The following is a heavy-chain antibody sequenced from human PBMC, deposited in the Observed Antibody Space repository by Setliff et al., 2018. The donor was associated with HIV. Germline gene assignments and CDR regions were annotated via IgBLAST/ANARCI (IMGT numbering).Heavy chain of an antibody. CDR2: INAGDDNT. CDR3: ARGSCGGCYLSDY. Sequence: VKVSCKASGYTFSTNAIHWVRQAPGQRLEWMGYINAGDDNTRYSQKFQGRVTITRDTSANTAYMELSSLRSEDTAVYYCARGSCGGCYLSDYWGQGTLVTVSS. V-gene: IGHV1-3*01. D-gene: IGHD2-15*01. CDR1: GYTFSTNA. J-gene: IGHJ4*02.